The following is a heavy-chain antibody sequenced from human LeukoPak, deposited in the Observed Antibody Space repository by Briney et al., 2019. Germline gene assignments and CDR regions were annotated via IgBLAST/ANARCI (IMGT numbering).Heavy chain of an antibody. CDR2: ISGSGGST. Sequence: GGSLRLSCAASGFTFSSYAMSWVRQAPGKGLEWVSAISGSGGSTYYADSVKGRFTISRDNSKNTLYLQMNSLRAEDTAVYYCAKCNLYYYDSSGYYYEDYWGQGTLVTVSS. D-gene: IGHD3-22*01. CDR3: AKCNLYYYDSSGYYYEDY. J-gene: IGHJ4*02. CDR1: GFTFSSYA. V-gene: IGHV3-23*01.